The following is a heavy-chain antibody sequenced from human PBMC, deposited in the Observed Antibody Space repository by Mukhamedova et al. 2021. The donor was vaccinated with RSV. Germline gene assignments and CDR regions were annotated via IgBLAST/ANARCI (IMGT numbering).Heavy chain of an antibody. CDR2: ISFDETNK. Sequence: GFTFRNYAMHWVRQAPGKGLEWVAVISFDETNKYYADSVKGRFTISRDNSKNTGYLQMNSLRREDTAVYLCARSDTIFGFWGLDV. J-gene: IGHJ6*01. D-gene: IGHD3-3*01. CDR3: ARSDTIFGFWGLDV. V-gene: IGHV3-30*01. CDR1: GFTFRNYA.